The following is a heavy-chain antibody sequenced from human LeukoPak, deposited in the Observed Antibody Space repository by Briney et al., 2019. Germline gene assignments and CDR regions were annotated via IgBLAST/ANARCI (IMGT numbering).Heavy chain of an antibody. CDR1: GYSISSGYY. D-gene: IGHD4-17*01. Sequence: PSETLSLTCTVSGYSISSGYYWGWIRQPPGKGLEWIGSIYHSGSTYYNPSLKSRVTISVDTSKNQFSLKLSSVTAADTAVYYCARVTGGGDWGTTVTTVLHGDYWGQGTLVTVSS. J-gene: IGHJ4*02. CDR3: ARVTGGGDWGTTVTTVLHGDY. CDR2: IYHSGST. V-gene: IGHV4-38-2*02.